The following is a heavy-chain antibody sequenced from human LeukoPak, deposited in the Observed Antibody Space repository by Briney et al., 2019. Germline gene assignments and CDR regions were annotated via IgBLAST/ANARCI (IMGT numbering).Heavy chain of an antibody. CDR2: IGPSGTGT. CDR3: TKKEAVAGVFDY. CDR1: GFTFNNYA. J-gene: IGHJ4*02. Sequence: PGGSLRLSCAASGFTFNNYAMSWVRQAPGKGLEWVSGIGPSGTGTYYADSLKGRFTISRDNSKNTLYLQMSSLRAEDTAVYYCTKKEAVAGVFDYWGQGTLVTVSS. D-gene: IGHD6-19*01. V-gene: IGHV3-23*01.